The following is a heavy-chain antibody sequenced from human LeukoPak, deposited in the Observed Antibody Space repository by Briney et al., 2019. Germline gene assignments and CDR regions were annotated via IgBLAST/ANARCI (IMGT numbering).Heavy chain of an antibody. CDR2: INPNSGGT. Sequence: EASVKVSCKASGYTFTGYYMHWVRQAPGQGLEWMGWINPNSGGTNYAQKFQGRVTMTRDTSISTAYMELSRLRSDDTAVYYCARDYCSGGSCYSVAYWGQGTLVTVSS. CDR1: GYTFTGYY. J-gene: IGHJ4*02. D-gene: IGHD2-15*01. CDR3: ARDYCSGGSCYSVAY. V-gene: IGHV1-2*02.